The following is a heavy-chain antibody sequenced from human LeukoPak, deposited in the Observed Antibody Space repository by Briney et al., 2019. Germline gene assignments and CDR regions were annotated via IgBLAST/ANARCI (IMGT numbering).Heavy chain of an antibody. Sequence: PSETLSLTCAVYGGTFSGYYWTWIRQPPGKGLEWIGEINHSGSTNYNPSLQSRVTLSVDTSKNQFSLSLRSVTAADTAVYYCARGAPGYWGQGTLVTVSS. CDR1: GGTFSGYY. CDR3: ARGAPGY. V-gene: IGHV4-34*01. CDR2: INHSGST. J-gene: IGHJ4*02.